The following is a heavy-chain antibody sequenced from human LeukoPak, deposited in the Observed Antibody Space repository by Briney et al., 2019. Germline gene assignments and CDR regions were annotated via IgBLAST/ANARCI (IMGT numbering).Heavy chain of an antibody. Sequence: GGSLRLSCAASGFTFSGYWMSWVPQTPEKGLEWVANIKQDGSEIYYVDSVKGRFTISRDNAENSLYLQMNSLRAEDTAVYYCSKYSSSPGLDYWGQGTLVTVSS. V-gene: IGHV3-7*01. D-gene: IGHD6-6*01. J-gene: IGHJ4*02. CDR1: GFTFSGYW. CDR2: IKQDGSEI. CDR3: SKYSSSPGLDY.